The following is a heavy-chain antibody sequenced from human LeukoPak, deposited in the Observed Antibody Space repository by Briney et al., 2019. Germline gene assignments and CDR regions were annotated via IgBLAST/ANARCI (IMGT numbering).Heavy chain of an antibody. CDR3: ARGSPDFRSGYYNRGDYYYYYYMDV. Sequence: GSSVKVSCKASGGTFSSYAISWVRQAPGQGLEWMGGIIPIFGTANYAQKFQGRVTITTDESTSTAYMELSSLRSEDTAVYYCARGSPDFRSGYYNRGDYYYYYYMDVWGKGTTVTVSS. D-gene: IGHD3-3*01. CDR1: GGTFSSYA. J-gene: IGHJ6*03. CDR2: IIPIFGTA. V-gene: IGHV1-69*05.